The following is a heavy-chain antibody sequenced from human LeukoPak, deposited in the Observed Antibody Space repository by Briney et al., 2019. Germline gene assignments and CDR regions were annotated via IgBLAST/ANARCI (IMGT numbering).Heavy chain of an antibody. CDR1: GFTFDDYA. D-gene: IGHD5-18*01. V-gene: IGHV3-9*01. J-gene: IGHJ4*02. Sequence: GGSLRLSCAASGFTFDDYAMHWVRQAPGKGLEWVSGISWNSGSIGYADSVKGRFTISRDNAKNSLYLQMNSLRAEDTALYYCAKGLSGYSYGTDYWGQGTLVTVSS. CDR2: ISWNSGSI. CDR3: AKGLSGYSYGTDY.